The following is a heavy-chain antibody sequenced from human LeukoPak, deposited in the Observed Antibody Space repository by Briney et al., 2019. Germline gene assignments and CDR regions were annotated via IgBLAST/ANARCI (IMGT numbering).Heavy chain of an antibody. Sequence: GGTLRLSCAASGFTFSSYGMSWVRQAPGKGLEWVSAISGSGGSTYYADSVKGRFTISRDNSKNTLYLQMNSLRAEDTAVYYCAESQLETYYYDCSGYSPAEYFQHWGQGTLVTVSS. CDR3: AESQLETYYYDCSGYSPAEYFQH. J-gene: IGHJ1*01. CDR1: GFTFSSYG. V-gene: IGHV3-23*01. CDR2: ISGSGGST. D-gene: IGHD3-22*01.